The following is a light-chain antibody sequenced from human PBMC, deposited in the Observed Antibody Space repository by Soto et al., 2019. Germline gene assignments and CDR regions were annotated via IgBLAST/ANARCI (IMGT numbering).Light chain of an antibody. J-gene: IGLJ1*01. Sequence: QSALTQPASVSGSPGQSITISCTGTSRDIGFFNYVSWYQQFPGNAPKLIIFEVTNRPSGVPDRFSGSKSGSTASLTISGLQAEDEADYYCSLYISGSTYVFGTGTKVTVL. CDR2: EVT. CDR1: SRDIGFFNY. V-gene: IGLV2-14*01. CDR3: SLYISGSTYV.